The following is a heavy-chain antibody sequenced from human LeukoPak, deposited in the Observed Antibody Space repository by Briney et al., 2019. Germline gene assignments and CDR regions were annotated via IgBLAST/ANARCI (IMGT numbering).Heavy chain of an antibody. CDR3: ARVRGLWFGELSGFDY. D-gene: IGHD3-10*01. CDR1: GFTFSDCY. CDR2: ISSSGSTI. V-gene: IGHV3-11*01. J-gene: IGHJ4*02. Sequence: GGSLRLSCAASGFTFSDCYMSWIRQAPGKGLEWVSYISSSGSTIYYADSVKGRFTTSRDNAKNSLYLQMNSLRAEDTAVYYCARVRGLWFGELSGFDYWGQGTLVTVSS.